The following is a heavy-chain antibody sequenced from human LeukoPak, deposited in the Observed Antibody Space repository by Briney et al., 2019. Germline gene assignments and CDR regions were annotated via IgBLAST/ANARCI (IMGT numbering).Heavy chain of an antibody. J-gene: IGHJ6*02. D-gene: IGHD2-2*01. CDR1: GYTFTSYG. Sequence: GASVKVSCKASGYTFTSYGISWVRQALGQGLEWMGWISAYNGNTNYAQKLQGRVTMTTDTSTSTAYMELRSLRSDDTAVYYCARDRCSSTSCSFYYYYGMDVWGQGTTVTVSS. CDR2: ISAYNGNT. CDR3: ARDRCSSTSCSFYYYYGMDV. V-gene: IGHV1-18*01.